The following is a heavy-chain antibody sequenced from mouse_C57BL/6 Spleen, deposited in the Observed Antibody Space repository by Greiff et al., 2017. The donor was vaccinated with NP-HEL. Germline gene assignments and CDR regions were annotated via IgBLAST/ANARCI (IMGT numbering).Heavy chain of an antibody. CDR1: GYSFTGYY. Sequence: VQLQQSGPELVKPGASVKISCKASGYSFTGYYMNWVKQSPEKSLEWIGEINPSTGGTTYNQKFKAKATLTVDKSSSTAYMQLKSLTSEDSAVYYCARYGYEYYAMDYWGQGTSVTVSS. CDR2: INPSTGGT. V-gene: IGHV1-42*01. J-gene: IGHJ4*01. D-gene: IGHD2-2*01. CDR3: ARYGYEYYAMDY.